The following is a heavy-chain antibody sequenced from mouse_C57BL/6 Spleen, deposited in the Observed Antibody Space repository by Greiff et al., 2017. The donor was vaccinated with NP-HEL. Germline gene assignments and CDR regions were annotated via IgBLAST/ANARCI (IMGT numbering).Heavy chain of an antibody. Sequence: VQLQQSGPELVKPGASVKIPCKASGYAFSSSWMNWVKQRPGKGLEWIGRIYPGDGDTNYNGKFKGKATLTADKSSSTAFMQLSSLTSEDSAVYFCVGSWGYWGQGTTLTVSS. J-gene: IGHJ2*01. CDR2: IYPGDGDT. CDR1: GYAFSSSW. V-gene: IGHV1-82*01. CDR3: VGSWGY. D-gene: IGHD1-1*01.